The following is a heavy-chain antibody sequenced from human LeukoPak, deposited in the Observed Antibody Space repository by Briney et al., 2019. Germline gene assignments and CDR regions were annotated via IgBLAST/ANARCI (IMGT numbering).Heavy chain of an antibody. CDR2: ISTSGSA. CDR3: ARVRYSDSSVLTRKRSYYFDY. Sequence: PSEALSLTCSVSGGYISSYYWSWIRQPAGRGLESIGHISTSGSANYNPSLKSRVTMSVDTSKNQFSLKLSSVTAADTAVYYCARVRYSDSSVLTRKRSYYFDYWGQGTLVTVSS. CDR1: GGYISSYY. D-gene: IGHD3-22*01. J-gene: IGHJ4*02. V-gene: IGHV4-4*07.